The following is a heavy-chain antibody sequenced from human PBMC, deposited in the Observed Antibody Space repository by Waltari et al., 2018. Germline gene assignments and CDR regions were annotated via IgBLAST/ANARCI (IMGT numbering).Heavy chain of an antibody. CDR1: GLPFFIAW. V-gene: IGHV3-15*01. J-gene: IGHJ4*02. CDR3: ASDIPGDYEPFDY. CDR2: IKSKADGATT. D-gene: IGHD4-17*01. Sequence: EVQLVESGGDLIKPGGSLRLSCAASGLPFFIAWLSWALHAPWKGLEWVGRIKSKADGATTGYAAPVKGRFTISRDDSKNTLYLQMDNLKTEDTAVYYCASDIPGDYEPFDYWGQGTLVTVSS.